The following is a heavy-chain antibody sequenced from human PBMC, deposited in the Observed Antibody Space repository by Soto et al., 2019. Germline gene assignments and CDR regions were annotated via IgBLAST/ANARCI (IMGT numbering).Heavy chain of an antibody. CDR2: IYHSGST. J-gene: IGHJ4*02. Sequence: QLQLQESGSGRVKPSQTLSLTCAVSGGSISSGGYSWSWIRQPPGKGLEWIVYIYHSGSTYYNQSLKSRVTISVDRSKNQFSLKLSSVTAADTAVYYCAKVPDYLGQGTLGTVSS. CDR3: AKVPDY. V-gene: IGHV4-30-2*01. CDR1: GGSISSGGYS.